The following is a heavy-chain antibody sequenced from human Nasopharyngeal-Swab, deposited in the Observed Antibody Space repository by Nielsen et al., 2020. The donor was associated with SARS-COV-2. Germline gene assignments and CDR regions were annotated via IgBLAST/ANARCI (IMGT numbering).Heavy chain of an antibody. V-gene: IGHV3-66*01. CDR3: ASSGEQQLVPDY. Sequence: GESLKISCAASGFTVSSNYMSWVRQAPGKGLEWVSVIYSGGSTYYADSVKGRFIISRDNSKNTLYLQMNSLRAEDTAVYYCASSGEQQLVPDYWGQGTLVTVSS. D-gene: IGHD6-13*01. CDR2: IYSGGST. J-gene: IGHJ4*02. CDR1: GFTVSSNY.